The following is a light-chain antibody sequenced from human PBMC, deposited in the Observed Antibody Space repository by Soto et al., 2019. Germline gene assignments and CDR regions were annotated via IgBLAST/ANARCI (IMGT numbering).Light chain of an antibody. CDR3: CSFAGSNTFTYV. CDR2: EVS. J-gene: IGLJ1*01. V-gene: IGLV2-23*02. CDR1: ISDVGSHNL. Sequence: QSALTQPASVSGSPGQSITISCTGTISDVGSHNLVSWYQQHPGKAPKLIIYEVSERPSGVSSRFSGSKSGNTASLTVSGLQADDEADYNCCSFAGSNTFTYVFGPGTKVTV.